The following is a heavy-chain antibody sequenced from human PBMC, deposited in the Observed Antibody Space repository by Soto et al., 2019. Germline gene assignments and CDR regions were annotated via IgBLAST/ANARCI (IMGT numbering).Heavy chain of an antibody. CDR1: GFTFSSYA. D-gene: IGHD3-22*01. Sequence: GGSLRLSCAASGFTFSSYAMSWVRQAPGKGLEWVSAISGSGGSTYYADSVKGRFTISRDNSKNTLYLQMNSLRAEDTAVYYCAKWTKYYYDSSGYHDYWGQGTLVTVSS. CDR3: AKWTKYYYDSSGYHDY. V-gene: IGHV3-23*01. J-gene: IGHJ4*02. CDR2: ISGSGGST.